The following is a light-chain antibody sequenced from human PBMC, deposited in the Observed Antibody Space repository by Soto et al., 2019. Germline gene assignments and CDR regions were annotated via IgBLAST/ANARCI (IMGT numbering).Light chain of an antibody. CDR2: AVS. Sequence: QSALTQPPSASGSPGQSVTISCTGTSSDVGGYNYVSWYQQHPGKAPKLMIYAVSMRPSGVPDRFSGSKSGNTASLTVSGLQADDEADYYCSSYAGNNNLEVFGTGTKVTVL. CDR1: SSDVGGYNY. V-gene: IGLV2-8*01. J-gene: IGLJ1*01. CDR3: SSYAGNNNLEV.